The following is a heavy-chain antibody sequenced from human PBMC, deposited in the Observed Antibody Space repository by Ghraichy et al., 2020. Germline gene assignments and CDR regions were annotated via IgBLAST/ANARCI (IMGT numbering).Heavy chain of an antibody. J-gene: IGHJ6*03. CDR1: GFTFSDYY. Sequence: GGSLRLSCAASGFTFSDYYMSWIRQAPGKGLEWVSYISSSGSTIYYADSVKGRFTISRDNAKNSLYLQLNSLRAEDTAVYYCAREKGSVIPAATYYYYYYYMDVWGKRTTVTVSS. CDR3: AREKGSVIPAATYYYYYYYMDV. D-gene: IGHD2-2*01. V-gene: IGHV3-11*01. CDR2: ISSSGSTI.